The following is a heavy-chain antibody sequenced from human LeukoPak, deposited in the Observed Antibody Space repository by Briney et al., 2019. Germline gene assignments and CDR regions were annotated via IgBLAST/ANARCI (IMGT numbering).Heavy chain of an antibody. D-gene: IGHD2-2*01. CDR2: IYYSGST. V-gene: IGHV4-59*12. Sequence: SETLSLTCTVSGGSISSYYWSWIRQPPGKGLEWIGYIYYSGSTNYNPSLKSRVTISVDRSKNQFSLKLSSVTAADTAVYYCARGGKVVPAAMLYYYYGMDVWGQGTTVTVSS. J-gene: IGHJ6*02. CDR1: GGSISSYY. CDR3: ARGGKVVPAAMLYYYYGMDV.